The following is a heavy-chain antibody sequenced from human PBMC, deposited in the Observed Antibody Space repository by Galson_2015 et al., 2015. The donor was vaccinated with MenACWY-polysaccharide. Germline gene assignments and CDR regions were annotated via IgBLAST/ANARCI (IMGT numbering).Heavy chain of an antibody. CDR2: INPSGDTT. CDR3: ARGSSDSSRIF. V-gene: IGHV1-46*01. J-gene: IGHJ4*02. D-gene: IGHD6-13*01. CDR1: GYTFTNYY. Sequence: SVKVSCKASGYTFTNYYMHWVRQAPGQGLEWMGIINPSGDTTSYAQEFQGRVTMTRDTSTRTVYMELSSLRSEDTAMYFCARGSSDSSRIFWGQGTLVTVSS.